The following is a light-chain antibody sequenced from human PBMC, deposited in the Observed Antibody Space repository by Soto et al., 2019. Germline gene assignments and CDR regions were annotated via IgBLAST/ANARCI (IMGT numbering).Light chain of an antibody. CDR3: SSYTSSSTD. J-gene: IGLJ1*01. V-gene: IGLV2-14*01. CDR1: SSDVGGYNY. Sequence: QSVLTQPASVSGSPGQSITISCTGTSSDVGGYNYVSWYQQHPGKAPKLMIYEVSNRPSGVSNRFSGSKSGNTASLTISGLQAEDEADYYCSSYTSSSTDFGTGTKGTVL. CDR2: EVS.